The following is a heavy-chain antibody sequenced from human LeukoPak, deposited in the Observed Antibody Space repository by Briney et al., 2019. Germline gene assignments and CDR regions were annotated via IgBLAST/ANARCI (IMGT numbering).Heavy chain of an antibody. CDR2: IYTSGST. CDR1: GGSISSYY. J-gene: IGHJ4*02. Sequence: PSETLSLTCTVSGGSISSYYWSWIRQPAGKGLEWIGRIYTSGSTNYNPSLKSRVTISVDTSKNQFSLKLSSVTAADTAVYYCARGGGSGYDTNFDYWGQGTLVTVSS. V-gene: IGHV4-4*07. D-gene: IGHD5-12*01. CDR3: ARGGGSGYDTNFDY.